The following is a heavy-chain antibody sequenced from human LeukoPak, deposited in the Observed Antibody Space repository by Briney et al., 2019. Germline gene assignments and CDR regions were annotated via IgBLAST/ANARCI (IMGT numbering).Heavy chain of an antibody. CDR3: ARYDILTGFHDYFDY. D-gene: IGHD3-9*01. Sequence: PSETLSLTCTVSAGSISSYYWSWIRQPPGKGLEWIGYIYHSGSTSYNPSLKSRVTISVDTSKNQFSLKLSSVTAADTALYFCARYDILTGFHDYFDYWGQGTLVTVSS. J-gene: IGHJ4*02. CDR2: IYHSGST. CDR1: AGSISSYY. V-gene: IGHV4-59*01.